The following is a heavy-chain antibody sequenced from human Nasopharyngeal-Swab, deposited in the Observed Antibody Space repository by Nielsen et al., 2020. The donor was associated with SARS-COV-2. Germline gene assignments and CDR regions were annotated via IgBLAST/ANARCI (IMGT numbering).Heavy chain of an antibody. V-gene: IGHV1-24*01. J-gene: IGHJ4*02. CDR2: FDPEDGET. CDR1: RCNLTHSY. Sequence: SVNVSCQVCRCNLTHSYLHWVRQAPGKGLEWVGGFDPEDGETIYAQKFQGRVTMTEDTSTDTAYMELSSLTSEDTAVYYCTTVAGSYGRFDYWGQGTLVTVSS. D-gene: IGHD1-26*01. CDR3: TTVAGSYGRFDY.